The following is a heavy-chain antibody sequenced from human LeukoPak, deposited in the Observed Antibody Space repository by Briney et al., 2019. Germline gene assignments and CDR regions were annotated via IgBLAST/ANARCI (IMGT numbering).Heavy chain of an antibody. J-gene: IGHJ3*02. V-gene: IGHV3-7*01. CDR1: GFTFSSYW. D-gene: IGHD3-10*01. CDR3: ARDGGSFSQLRWLQEEIAFDI. Sequence: QPGGSLRLSCAASGFTFSSYWMSWVRQAPGKGLEWVANIKQDGSEKYYVDSVKGRFTISRGNAKNSLYLQTNSLRAEDTAVYYCARDGGSFSQLRWLQEEIAFDIWGQGTMVTVSS. CDR2: IKQDGSEK.